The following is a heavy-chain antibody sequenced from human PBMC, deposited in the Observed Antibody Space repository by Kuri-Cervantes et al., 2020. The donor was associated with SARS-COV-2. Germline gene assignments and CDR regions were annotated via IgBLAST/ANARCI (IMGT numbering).Heavy chain of an antibody. Sequence: GESLKISCAASGFTFSSYAMSWVRQASGKGLEWVGRVRGKANNYATAYAASVKGRFTISRDDSNNMAYLQMNSLKTEDTAVYYCTTLIDYWGQGALVTVSS. CDR3: TTLIDY. CDR1: GFTFSSYA. J-gene: IGHJ4*02. CDR2: VRGKANNYAT. V-gene: IGHV3-73*01.